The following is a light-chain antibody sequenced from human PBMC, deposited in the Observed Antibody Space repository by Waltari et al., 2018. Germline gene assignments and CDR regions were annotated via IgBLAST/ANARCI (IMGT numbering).Light chain of an antibody. CDR1: HDVLYSPNTKNY. CDR2: WAS. J-gene: IGKJ1*01. V-gene: IGKV4-1*01. Sequence: DIVMTQSPDSLAVSPGERATITCKSNHDVLYSPNTKNYLAWYQQKPGQPPKLLIYWASTRESGVPDRFSGSGSGTDFTLTISSLQAEDVAVYYCQQYYGTPPTFGQGTKVEIK. CDR3: QQYYGTPPT.